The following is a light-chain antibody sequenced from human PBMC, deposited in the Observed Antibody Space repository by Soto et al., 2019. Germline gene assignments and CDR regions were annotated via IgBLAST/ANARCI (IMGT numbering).Light chain of an antibody. J-gene: IGLJ1*01. CDR1: SSNIGAGHD. CDR3: QSYDTSLSGSEV. Sequence: VLTQPPSVSGAPGQRVTISCTGSSSNIGAGHDVHWYQHLPGTAPKLLIYGNGNRPSGIPDRFSGSKSGTSASLAITGLQAEDEADYYCQSYDTSLSGSEVFGTGTKATVL. CDR2: GNG. V-gene: IGLV1-40*01.